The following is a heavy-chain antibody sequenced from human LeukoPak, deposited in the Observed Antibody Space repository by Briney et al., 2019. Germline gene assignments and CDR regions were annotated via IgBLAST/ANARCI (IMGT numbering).Heavy chain of an antibody. V-gene: IGHV4-59*01. Sequence: SETLSLTCTVSGGSISSYYWSWIRQPPGKGLEWIGYIYYSGSTNYNPSLKSRVTISVDTSKNQFSLKLSSVTAADTAVYYCAARASGSYFGWFDPWGQGTKVTVSS. D-gene: IGHD1-26*01. CDR2: IYYSGST. J-gene: IGHJ5*02. CDR3: AARASGSYFGWFDP. CDR1: GGSISSYY.